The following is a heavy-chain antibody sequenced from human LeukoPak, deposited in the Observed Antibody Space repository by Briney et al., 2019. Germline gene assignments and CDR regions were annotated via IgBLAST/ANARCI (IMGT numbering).Heavy chain of an antibody. CDR1: GFTFSTFA. CDR3: ATYRQVLLPFES. V-gene: IGHV3-23*01. D-gene: IGHD2-8*02. CDR2: IFPSGGEI. Sequence: GGSLRLSCAASGFTFSTFAMIWVRQPPGKGLEWVSSIFPSGGEIHYAESVRGRFTISRDNSKSTLSLQMNSLRVEDTAIYYCATYRQVLLPFESWGQGTLVTVSS. J-gene: IGHJ4*02.